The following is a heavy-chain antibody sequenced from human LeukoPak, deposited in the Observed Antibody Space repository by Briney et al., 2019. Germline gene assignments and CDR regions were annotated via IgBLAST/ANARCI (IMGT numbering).Heavy chain of an antibody. CDR3: ASYSSGWYGYYYGMDV. D-gene: IGHD6-19*01. V-gene: IGHV4-59*08. CDR1: GGSISSYY. Sequence: PSETLSLTCTVSGGSISSYYWSWIRQPPGKGLEWIGYIYYSGSTNYNPSLKSRVTISVDTSKNQFSLKLSSVTAADTAVYYCASYSSGWYGYYYGMDVWGQGTLVTVSS. CDR2: IYYSGST. J-gene: IGHJ6*02.